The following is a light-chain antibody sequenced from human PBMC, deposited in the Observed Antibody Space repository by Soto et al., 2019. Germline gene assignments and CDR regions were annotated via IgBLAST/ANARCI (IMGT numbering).Light chain of an antibody. V-gene: IGLV2-14*01. Sequence: QSVLTQPASVSGSPGQSITISCTRTSSDVGGYNYVSWYQQHPGKAPKLIIYEVTHRPSGVSSRFYGSRSGNTASLTISGLQAEDEADYYCKSRTTRNTLVFGGGTKLTVL. CDR3: KSRTTRNTLV. J-gene: IGLJ3*02. CDR2: EVT. CDR1: SSDVGGYNY.